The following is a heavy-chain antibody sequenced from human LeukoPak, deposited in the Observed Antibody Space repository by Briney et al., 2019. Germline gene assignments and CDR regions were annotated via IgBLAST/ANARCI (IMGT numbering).Heavy chain of an antibody. D-gene: IGHD3-10*01. V-gene: IGHV1-2*02. CDR3: ARATLFLRGVIVGIDP. CDR1: GYTFTGYY. Sequence: AASVKVSCKASGYTFTGYYMHWVRQAPGQGLEWMGWINPNSGGTNYAQKFQGRVTMTRDTSISTAYMELSRLRSDDTAVYHCARATLFLRGVIVGIDPWGQGTLVTVSS. J-gene: IGHJ5*02. CDR2: INPNSGGT.